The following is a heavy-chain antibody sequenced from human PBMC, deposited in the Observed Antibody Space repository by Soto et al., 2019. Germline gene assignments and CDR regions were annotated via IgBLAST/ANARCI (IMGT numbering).Heavy chain of an antibody. CDR1: GFPFCDFA. V-gene: IGHV3-49*04. CDR2: IRNQSYQETP. J-gene: IGHJ4*02. CDR3: TGAESPDTAYFSLY. Sequence: GGSLRLSCTGSGFPFCDFAINWVRQAPGKGLEWVVLIRNQSYQETPEYAAAVRGRFTISRDTSNGIAYLQMSSLKIEDSGVYYCTGAESPDTAYFSLYRGQGTPVTVS. D-gene: IGHD2-8*01.